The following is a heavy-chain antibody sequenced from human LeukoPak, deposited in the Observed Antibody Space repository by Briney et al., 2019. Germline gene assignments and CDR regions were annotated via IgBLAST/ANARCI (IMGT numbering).Heavy chain of an antibody. CDR2: ISGSGGST. CDR3: ARVIRSYYDFWSGPDAFDI. Sequence: TGGSLRLSCVASGFTFNSYAMNWVRQAPGKGLECISGSGGSTYYADSVKGRFTISRDNSKNTLYLQMNSLRAEDTAVYYCARVIRSYYDFWSGPDAFDIWGQGTMVTVSS. CDR1: GFTFNSYA. D-gene: IGHD3-3*01. V-gene: IGHV3-23*01. J-gene: IGHJ3*02.